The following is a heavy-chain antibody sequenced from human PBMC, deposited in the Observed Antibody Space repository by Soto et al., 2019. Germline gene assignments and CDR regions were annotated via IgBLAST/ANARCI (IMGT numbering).Heavy chain of an antibody. CDR2: IYYSGST. Sequence: QVQLQESGPGLVKPSQTLSLTCTVSGGSISSGGYYWSWIRQHPGKGLEWIGYIYYSGSTYYNPSLKSRFTISVDTSKNQFSLKLSSVTAADTAVYYCATSVPLDYYYGMDVWGQGTTVTVSS. V-gene: IGHV4-31*03. CDR3: ATSVPLDYYYGMDV. J-gene: IGHJ6*02. CDR1: GGSISSGGYY.